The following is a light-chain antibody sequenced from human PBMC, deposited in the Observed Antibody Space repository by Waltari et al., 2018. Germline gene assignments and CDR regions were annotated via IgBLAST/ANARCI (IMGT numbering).Light chain of an antibody. CDR1: QSISSN. CDR3: QQSYNSWT. CDR2: AAS. V-gene: IGKV1-39*01. J-gene: IGKJ1*01. Sequence: DIQMTQSPSSLSASVGARVTITCRASQSISSNLNWYQQKPGKGPKVLIYAASSLQSGVPSRFSGSGSGTEFTLTISSLQPEDSATYFCQQSYNSWTFGQGTKVEIK.